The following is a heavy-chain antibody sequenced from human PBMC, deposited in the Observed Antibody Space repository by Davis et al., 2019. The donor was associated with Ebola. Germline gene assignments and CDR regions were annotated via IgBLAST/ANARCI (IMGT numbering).Heavy chain of an antibody. CDR2: ISGSGGST. CDR1: GFTFSSYA. Sequence: PGGSLRLSCAASGFTFSSYAMSWVRQAPGKGLEWVSAISGSGGSTYYADSVKGRFTISRDNSKNTLYLQMNSLRAEDTAVYYCARGLAARRYYYGMDVWGQGTTVTVSS. CDR3: ARGLAARRYYYGMDV. V-gene: IGHV3-23*01. D-gene: IGHD6-6*01. J-gene: IGHJ6*02.